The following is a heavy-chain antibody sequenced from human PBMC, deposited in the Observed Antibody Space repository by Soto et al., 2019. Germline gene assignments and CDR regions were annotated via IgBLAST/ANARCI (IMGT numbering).Heavy chain of an antibody. V-gene: IGHV1-18*01. J-gene: IGHJ5*02. D-gene: IGHD6-13*01. CDR2: ISAYNGDT. CDR1: GYTFSSYG. Sequence: QVQLVQSGAEVKKPGASVKVSYKASGYTFSSYGINWVRQAPGQGLEWMGWISAYNGDTDYAQKLQGRVTMTTDTSTSTAYMEVRSLRSDDTAVYYCARAHQYSTSWYFDPWCQGTLVTVSS. CDR3: ARAHQYSTSWYFDP.